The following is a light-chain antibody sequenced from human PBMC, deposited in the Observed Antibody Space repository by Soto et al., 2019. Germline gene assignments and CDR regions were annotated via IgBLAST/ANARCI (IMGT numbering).Light chain of an antibody. V-gene: IGLV1-40*01. J-gene: IGLJ2*01. CDR1: SSNIGAGYD. CDR3: QSYDSSLSGSL. CDR2: GNN. Sequence: QYVLTQPPSVSGAPGQRVTISCTGGSSNIGAGYDVHWYQQLPGAAPKLLIYGNNNRPSGVPDRFSGSKSGTSASLVITGLQAEDEADYYCQSYDSSLSGSLFGGGTKLTVL.